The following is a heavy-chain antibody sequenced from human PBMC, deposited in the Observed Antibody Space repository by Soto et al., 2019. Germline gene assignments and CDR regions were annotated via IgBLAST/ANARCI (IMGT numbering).Heavy chain of an antibody. D-gene: IGHD3-3*01. V-gene: IGHV3-7*01. CDR1: GFTFSSYW. CDR2: IKEDGSDM. Sequence: EAQLVESGGGLVQPGGSLRLSCAASGFTFSSYWMSWVRQAPGKGLEWVANIKEDGSDMYYVDSVKGRFTNSRDNAKNSLYLQMNSLRAEDTAVYYCATEVWVYYDFWSGYSDYWGQGTLVTVSS. CDR3: ATEVWVYYDFWSGYSDY. J-gene: IGHJ4*02.